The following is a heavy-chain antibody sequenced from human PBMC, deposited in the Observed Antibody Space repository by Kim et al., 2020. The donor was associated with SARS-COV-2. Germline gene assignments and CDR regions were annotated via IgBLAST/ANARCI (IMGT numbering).Heavy chain of an antibody. D-gene: IGHD2-15*01. Sequence: GESLKISCTGSGYSFTSYWIGWVRQMPGKGLEWMGIIYPGDSDTRYSPSFQGQVTISADKSISTAYLQWSSLKASDTAMYYCALAGGCSGGSCYSGWFDPWGQGTLVTVSS. J-gene: IGHJ5*02. CDR1: GYSFTSYW. CDR3: ALAGGCSGGSCYSGWFDP. CDR2: IYPGDSDT. V-gene: IGHV5-51*01.